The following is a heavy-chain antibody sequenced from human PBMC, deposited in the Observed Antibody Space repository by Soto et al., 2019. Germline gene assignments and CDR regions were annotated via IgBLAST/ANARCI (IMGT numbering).Heavy chain of an antibody. Sequence: KTSETLSLTCTVSSGSINNYYWTWIRQPPGKGLEWIGYVYHTGSTNYNPSLKGRVTISIDTSKNQFSLKLTAVTAAATAAYYCGMLTDTSNALDTWGQGTLVTVSS. J-gene: IGHJ5*02. CDR3: GMLTDTSNALDT. CDR1: SGSINNYY. CDR2: VYHTGST. V-gene: IGHV4-59*03. D-gene: IGHD2-8*01.